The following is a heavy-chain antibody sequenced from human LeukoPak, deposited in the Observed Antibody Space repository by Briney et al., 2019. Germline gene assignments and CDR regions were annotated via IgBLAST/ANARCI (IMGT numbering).Heavy chain of an antibody. CDR1: GFTFSSYD. CDR2: VSYDGNDK. CDR3: AKDQYDYVRGEFDY. Sequence: GGSLRLSCAASGFTFSSYDMHWVRQAPGKGLERVAVVSYDGNDKHYADSVKGRFTISRDNSKNTLYLQMNSLRVEDTAVYYCAKDQYDYVRGEFDYWGQGTLVTVSS. J-gene: IGHJ4*02. V-gene: IGHV3-30*18. D-gene: IGHD3-16*01.